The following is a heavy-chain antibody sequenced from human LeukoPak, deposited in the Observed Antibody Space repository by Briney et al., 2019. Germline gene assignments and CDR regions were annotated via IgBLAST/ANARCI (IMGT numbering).Heavy chain of an antibody. D-gene: IGHD3-22*01. CDR2: IYTSGST. Sequence: SETLSLTCTVSGGSISSYYWSWIRQPPGKGLEWIGYIYTSGSTNYNPSLKSRVTISVDTSKNQFSLKLSSVTAADTAVYYCARHGVSSGFRLYYFDYWGRGTLVTVSS. CDR3: ARHGVSSGFRLYYFDY. V-gene: IGHV4-4*09. J-gene: IGHJ4*02. CDR1: GGSISSYY.